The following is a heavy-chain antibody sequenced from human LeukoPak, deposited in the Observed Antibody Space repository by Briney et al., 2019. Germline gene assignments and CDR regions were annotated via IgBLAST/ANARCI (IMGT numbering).Heavy chain of an antibody. CDR3: ARVYYYDSSGPFDY. CDR1: GGSISGNSYY. CDR2: ILDSGST. J-gene: IGHJ4*02. D-gene: IGHD3-22*01. V-gene: IGHV4-39*07. Sequence: SETLSLTCTVSGGSISGNSYYWGWIRQPPGKGLEWIGAILDSGSTFYNPSLKSRVTVSIDPTSGGTSKTRFSLRLSSVTAADTAVYYCARVYYYDSSGPFDYWGLGTLVTVSS.